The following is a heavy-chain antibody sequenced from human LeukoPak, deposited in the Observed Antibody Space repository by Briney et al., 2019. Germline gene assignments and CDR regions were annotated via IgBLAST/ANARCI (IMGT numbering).Heavy chain of an antibody. D-gene: IGHD1-26*01. CDR2: IYSGGST. V-gene: IGHV3-53*01. J-gene: IGHJ4*02. CDR3: ARSSVGATPYYFDY. CDR1: GFTVSSNY. Sequence: GGSLRLSCAASGFTVSSNYMSWVRHGPGRGLEWVSVIYSGGSTYYADSAKGRFTISRDNSKNTLYLQMNSLRAEDTAVYYCARSSVGATPYYFDYWGQGTLVTVSS.